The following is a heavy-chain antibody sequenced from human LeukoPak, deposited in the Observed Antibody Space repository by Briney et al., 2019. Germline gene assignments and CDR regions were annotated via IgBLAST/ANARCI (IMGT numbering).Heavy chain of an antibody. V-gene: IGHV3-74*01. Sequence: GGSLRLSCAASGITFGNNWMHWVRQGPGKGLVWISRINSDGGGAIYADSVKGRFTVSRDNAKNTLYLQMNSLRAEDTAVYYCARDVPHYWFDTWGQGTLVTVSS. CDR1: GITFGNNW. CDR3: ARDVPHYWFDT. CDR2: INSDGGGA. J-gene: IGHJ5*02.